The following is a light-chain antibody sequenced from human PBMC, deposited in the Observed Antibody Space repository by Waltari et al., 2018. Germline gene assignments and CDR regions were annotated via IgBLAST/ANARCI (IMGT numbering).Light chain of an antibody. V-gene: IGKV3-11*01. CDR1: QSVSSK. CDR2: GAS. J-gene: IGKJ2*03. CDR3: QETSNLYS. Sequence: EIVMTQSAATLSLSPGKTATISCRTSQSVSSKLAWYQQKPGQAPRLLIYGASSRATGIPDRFSGSGSGTDFTLTISSLEPEDFAVYYCQETSNLYSFGQGTKVEIK.